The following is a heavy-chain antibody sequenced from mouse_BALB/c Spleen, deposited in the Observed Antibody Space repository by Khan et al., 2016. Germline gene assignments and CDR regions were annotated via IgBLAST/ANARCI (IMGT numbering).Heavy chain of an antibody. D-gene: IGHD2-1*01. CDR1: GYSFTSYW. V-gene: IGHV1S127*01. Sequence: QVQLQQSGPQLVRPGASVKISCKASGYSFTSYWMHWVKQRPGQGLEWIGMIDPSDSETRLNQKFKDKATLTVDKSSSTAYMQLSSPTSEDSAVYYCARSSDGNYFDYGGQGTTLTVSS. CDR2: IDPSDSET. CDR3: ARSSDGNYFDY. J-gene: IGHJ2*01.